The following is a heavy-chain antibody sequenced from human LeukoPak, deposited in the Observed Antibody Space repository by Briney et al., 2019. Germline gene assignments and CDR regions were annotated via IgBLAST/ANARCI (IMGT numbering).Heavy chain of an antibody. CDR3: ARSGYCSSTSCYTGGWFDP. CDR1: GVSISSSSYY. V-gene: IGHV4-39*01. D-gene: IGHD2-2*02. CDR2: IYYSGST. Sequence: SETLSLTCTVSGVSISSSSYYWGWIRQPPGKGLEWIGSIYYSGSTYYNPSLKSRVTISVDTSKNQFSPKLSSVTAADTAVYYCARSGYCSSTSCYTGGWFDPWGQGTLVTVSS. J-gene: IGHJ5*02.